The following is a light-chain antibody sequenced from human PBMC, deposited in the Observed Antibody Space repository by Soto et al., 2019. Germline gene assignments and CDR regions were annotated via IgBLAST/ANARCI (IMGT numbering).Light chain of an antibody. V-gene: IGKV3-20*01. CDR2: GAS. J-gene: IGKJ2*01. CDR3: QQYGSSPST. Sequence: EIVLTQSPGTLSLSPGERATLSCRASQSVSSSYLAWYQQKPGQAPRLLIYGASSRATGIPDRFSGSGSGTDFTLTISRLEPDDLAVYYCQQYGSSPSTFGQGTKLEIK. CDR1: QSVSSSY.